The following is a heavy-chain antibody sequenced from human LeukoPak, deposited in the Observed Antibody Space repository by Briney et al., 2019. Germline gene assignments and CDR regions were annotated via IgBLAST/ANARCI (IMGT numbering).Heavy chain of an antibody. CDR3: VREPGLRYFDWFLKADAFDI. Sequence: SESLSLTCAVSGGSFSGYSLSWIRQPPGKGLEWVWEINHSGSTKYNPYFMSRVIISVETYKNELSLKIWSVSDADMAVSYFVREPGLRYFDWFLKADAFDIWGQGTMVTVSS. D-gene: IGHD3-9*01. CDR1: GGSFSGYS. J-gene: IGHJ3*02. V-gene: IGHV4-34*01. CDR2: INHSGST.